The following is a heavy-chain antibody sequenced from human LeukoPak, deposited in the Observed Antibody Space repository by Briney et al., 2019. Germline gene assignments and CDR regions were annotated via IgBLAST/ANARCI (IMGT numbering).Heavy chain of an antibody. V-gene: IGHV3-33*01. CDR3: ARDSASIAAAVYWFFDL. D-gene: IGHD6-25*01. Sequence: GGSLRLSCAASGFNFNTYAMNWVRQAPGKELEWVAVIWYDGSTEYYADSVKGRFTVSRDNSKNTLYLQMNSLRVEDSAVYYCARDSASIAAAVYWFFDLWGRGTLVTVSS. CDR1: GFNFNTYA. CDR2: IWYDGSTE. J-gene: IGHJ2*01.